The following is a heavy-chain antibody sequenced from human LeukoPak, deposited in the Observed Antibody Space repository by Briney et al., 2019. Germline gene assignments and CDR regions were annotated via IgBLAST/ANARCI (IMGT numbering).Heavy chain of an antibody. V-gene: IGHV1-2*02. Sequence: ASVKVSCKASGYTFTGYYMHWVRQAPGQGLEWMGWINPNSGGTNYAQKFQGRVTMTRDTSISTAYMELRSLRSDDTAVYYCASLVGATPHDAFDIWGQGTMVTVSS. CDR1: GYTFTGYY. CDR2: INPNSGGT. CDR3: ASLVGATPHDAFDI. D-gene: IGHD1-26*01. J-gene: IGHJ3*02.